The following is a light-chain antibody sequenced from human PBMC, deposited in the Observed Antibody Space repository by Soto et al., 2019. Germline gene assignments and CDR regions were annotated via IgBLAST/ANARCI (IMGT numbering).Light chain of an antibody. CDR1: SSDIGSYNY. J-gene: IGLJ3*02. V-gene: IGLV2-14*03. CDR3: SSYGASSTL. Sequence: QSVLTKPASLSGSPGQSITISCTGTSSDIGSYNYVSWYQQHPGKAPKLMIFDVSYRPSGISDRFSGSKSGSTASLTISGLQPDDEADYYCSSYGASSTLFGGGTKVTVL. CDR2: DVS.